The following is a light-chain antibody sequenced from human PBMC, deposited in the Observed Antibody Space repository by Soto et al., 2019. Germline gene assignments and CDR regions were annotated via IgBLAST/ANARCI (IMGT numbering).Light chain of an antibody. V-gene: IGKV3-15*01. CDR1: QSVSSN. CDR3: QQYNNWLQT. Sequence: EILMTQSPVTLSVSPGERATLSCRASQSVSSNLAWYQQKPGQAPSLLIYGAFTRATGIPARFSGTGSGTEFTLTISSVQSEDFAVYYCQQYNNWLQTFGQGTKVDTK. J-gene: IGKJ1*01. CDR2: GAF.